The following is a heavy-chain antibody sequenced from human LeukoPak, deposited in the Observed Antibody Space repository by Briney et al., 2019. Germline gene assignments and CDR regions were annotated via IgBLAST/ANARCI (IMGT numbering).Heavy chain of an antibody. CDR1: GFTFSNYS. CDR2: ISSSSSYI. CDR3: ARDLFLERRYYHYYYYMDV. J-gene: IGHJ6*03. Sequence: GGSLRLSCAASGFTFSNYSMNWVRQAPGKGLEWVSSISSSSSYIYYADSVKGRFTISRDNAKNSLYLQMNSLRAEDTAVYYCARDLFLERRYYHYYYYMDVWGKGTTVTVSS. D-gene: IGHD1-1*01. V-gene: IGHV3-21*01.